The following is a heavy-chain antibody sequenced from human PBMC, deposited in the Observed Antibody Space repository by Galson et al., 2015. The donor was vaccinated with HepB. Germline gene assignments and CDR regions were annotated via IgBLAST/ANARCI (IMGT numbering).Heavy chain of an antibody. CDR3: ARSRRDGYNMFYYFDY. CDR2: ISPYNRYTA. D-gene: IGHD5-24*01. V-gene: IGHV1-69*13. Sequence: SVKVSCKASGYTFSTYSITWVRQAPGQGLEWMGWISPYNRYTANYAQKFQGRVTITADESTSTAYMELSSLRSEDTAVYYCARSRRDGYNMFYYFDYWGQGTLVTVSS. J-gene: IGHJ4*02. CDR1: GYTFSTYS.